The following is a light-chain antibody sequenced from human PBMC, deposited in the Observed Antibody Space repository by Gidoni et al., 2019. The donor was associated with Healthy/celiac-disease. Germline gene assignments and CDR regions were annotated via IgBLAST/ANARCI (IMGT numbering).Light chain of an antibody. CDR3: QQSYSTLSIT. Sequence: DIQMTQSPSSLSASVGDRVTITCRASQSISSYLNWYQQKPGKAPKLLIYAASSLQSGVPSRFSGSGSGTDFTLTTSSLQPEDFATYYCQQSYSTLSITFXXXTRLEIK. CDR1: QSISSY. CDR2: AAS. J-gene: IGKJ5*01. V-gene: IGKV1-39*01.